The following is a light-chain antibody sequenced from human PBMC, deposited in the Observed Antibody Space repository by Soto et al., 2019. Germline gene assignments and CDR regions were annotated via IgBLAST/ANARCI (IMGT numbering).Light chain of an antibody. J-gene: IGLJ2*01. V-gene: IGLV4-69*01. CDR2: LNSDGSH. CDR1: SGHSSYA. CDR3: QTWGTAIHDVV. Sequence: QLVLTQSPSASASLGASVKLTCTLSSGHSSYAIAWHQQQPEKGPRYLMKLNSDGSHSKGDGIPDRFSGSSSGAERHLTISSLQSEDEADYYCQTWGTAIHDVVFGGWTKVTVL.